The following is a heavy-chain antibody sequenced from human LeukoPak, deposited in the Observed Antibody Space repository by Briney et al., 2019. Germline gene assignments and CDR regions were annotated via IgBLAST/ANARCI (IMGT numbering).Heavy chain of an antibody. CDR3: ARGTGGRDDY. J-gene: IGHJ4*02. D-gene: IGHD3-10*01. Sequence: GGSLRLSCAASGFTFSTYAMNWVRQAPGKGLVWVSRTNNDGSRTNYADSVKGRFTISRDNAKNTLYLQMNSLRAEDTAVYYCARGTGGRDDYWGQGTLVTVSS. V-gene: IGHV3-74*01. CDR2: TNNDGSRT. CDR1: GFTFSTYA.